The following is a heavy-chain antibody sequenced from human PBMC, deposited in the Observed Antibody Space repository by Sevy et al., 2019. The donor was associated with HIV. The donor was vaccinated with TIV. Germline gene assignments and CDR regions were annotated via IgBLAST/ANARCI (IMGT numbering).Heavy chain of an antibody. V-gene: IGHV3-7*01. J-gene: IGHJ6*02. CDR2: IKQDGSEK. D-gene: IGHD3-10*01. CDR1: GFTFSSYW. CDR3: AREDGLWFGELFHYYYGMDV. Sequence: GGSLRLSCAASGFTFSSYWMSWVRQAPGKGLEWVANIKQDGSEKYYVCSVKGRFTISRDNAKNSLYLQMNSLRAEDTAVYYCAREDGLWFGELFHYYYGMDVWGQGTTVTVSS.